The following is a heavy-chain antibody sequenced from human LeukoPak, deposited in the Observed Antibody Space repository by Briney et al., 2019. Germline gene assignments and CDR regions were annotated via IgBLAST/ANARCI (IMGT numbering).Heavy chain of an antibody. V-gene: IGHV1-18*01. D-gene: IGHD3-22*01. CDR2: ISAYNGNT. CDR3: ARVPYDSSGYYPYAFDY. CDR1: GYTFTSYG. J-gene: IGHJ4*02. Sequence: ASVKVSCTASGYTFTSYGISWVRQAPGQGLEWMGWISAYNGNTNYAQKLQGRVTMTTDTSTSTAYMELRSLRSDDTAVYYCARVPYDSSGYYPYAFDYWGQGTLVTVSS.